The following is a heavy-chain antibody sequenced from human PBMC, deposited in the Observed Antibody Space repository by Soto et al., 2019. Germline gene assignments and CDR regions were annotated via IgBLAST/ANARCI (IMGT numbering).Heavy chain of an antibody. CDR3: ASHRGYCSGGSCSYHFDY. V-gene: IGHV4-39*01. CDR2: IYYSGST. Sequence: PSETLSLTCTVSGGSISSSSYYWGWIRQPPGKGLEWIGSIYYSGSTYYNPSLKSRVTISVDTSKNQFSLKLSSVTAADTAVYYCASHRGYCSGGSCSYHFDYWGQGTLVTVSS. CDR1: GGSISSSSYY. D-gene: IGHD2-15*01. J-gene: IGHJ4*02.